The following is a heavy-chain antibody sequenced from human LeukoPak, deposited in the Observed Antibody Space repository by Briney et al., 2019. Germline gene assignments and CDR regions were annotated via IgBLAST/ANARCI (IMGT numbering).Heavy chain of an antibody. Sequence: QAGGSLRLSCVASGFTFSSSWISWARQPPGKGLEWVAYIKQDGSEQHYVDSVKGRFTISRDNAKNSLYLQMNSLRVEDTAVFYCARGGWYPDYWGLGTLVTVSS. CDR3: ARGGWYPDY. CDR2: IKQDGSEQ. D-gene: IGHD6-19*01. J-gene: IGHJ4*02. CDR1: GFTFSSSW. V-gene: IGHV3-7*01.